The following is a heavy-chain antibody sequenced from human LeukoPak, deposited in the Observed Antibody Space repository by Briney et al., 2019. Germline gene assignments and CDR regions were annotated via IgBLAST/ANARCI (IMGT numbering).Heavy chain of an antibody. J-gene: IGHJ4*02. CDR2: ISSDGSSA. CDR3: ARVFAGYFDY. D-gene: IGHD2-21*01. V-gene: IGHV3-74*01. CDR1: GFTFGNYW. Sequence: PGGSLRLSCAASGFTFGNYWMHWLRHATGKGVVWVSRISSDGSSATYADSVKGRFTISRDNAKDTLYLQMNSLRAEDTAVYYCARVFAGYFDYWGQGTLVTVSS.